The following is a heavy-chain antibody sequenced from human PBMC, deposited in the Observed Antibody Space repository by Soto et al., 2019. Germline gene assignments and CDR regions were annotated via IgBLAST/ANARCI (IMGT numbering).Heavy chain of an antibody. V-gene: IGHV4-4*02. D-gene: IGHD6-19*01. CDR2: IYHSGNT. CDR3: ATSGWNEDFYYYYGMDV. CDR1: GDSVTRSNW. Sequence: QVQLQESGPGLVKPSGTLSLTCAVSGDSVTRSNWWSWVRQSPGKGSEWIGEIYHSGNTKYNPSLKSPVTISVDKSKNPFSLNLTSVTAADTAVYYCATSGWNEDFYYYYGMDVWGQGTTVTVSS. J-gene: IGHJ6*02.